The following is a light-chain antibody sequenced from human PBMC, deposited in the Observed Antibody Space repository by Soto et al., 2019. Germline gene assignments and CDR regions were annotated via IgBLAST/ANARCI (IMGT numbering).Light chain of an antibody. CDR2: GAS. CDR1: QSVSSSY. CDR3: QQYGSSQFT. V-gene: IGKV3-20*01. J-gene: IGKJ3*01. Sequence: EIVLTQSPVTLSLSPGERATLSCRASQSVSSSYLAWYQQKPGQAPRLLIYGASSRATGIPDRFSGSGSGTDFILTISRLEPEDFAVYYCQQYGSSQFTFGPGTKVDIK.